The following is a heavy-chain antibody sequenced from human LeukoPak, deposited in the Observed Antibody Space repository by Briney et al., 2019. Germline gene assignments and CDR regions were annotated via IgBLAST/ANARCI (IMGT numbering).Heavy chain of an antibody. CDR1: GYTFTSYA. CDR2: IIPMQGTP. D-gene: IGHD6-19*01. Sequence: RASVKVSCKASGYTFTSYAMNWVRQAPGQGLEWMGGIIPMQGTPNYAQKFQDRVTISADKSTTTVYMALSSLRYEDTAMYYCARESVAGGFEYWGQGTLVTASS. J-gene: IGHJ4*02. V-gene: IGHV1-69*10. CDR3: ARESVAGGFEY.